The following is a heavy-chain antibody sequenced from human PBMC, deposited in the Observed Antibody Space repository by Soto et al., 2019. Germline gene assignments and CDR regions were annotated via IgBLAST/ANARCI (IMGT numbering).Heavy chain of an antibody. Sequence: SETLSLTCDVSVEPMTGGYYWGWIRQSPGKGLEWIGSIYYGGTTYYNPSLRSRLAISIDTSKNQFSLRLSSVTAADTALYYCARGWYYFDFWGQGTLVTVSS. CDR3: ARGWYYFDF. CDR2: IYYGGTT. CDR1: VEPMTGGYY. D-gene: IGHD2-15*01. J-gene: IGHJ4*02. V-gene: IGHV4-38-2*01.